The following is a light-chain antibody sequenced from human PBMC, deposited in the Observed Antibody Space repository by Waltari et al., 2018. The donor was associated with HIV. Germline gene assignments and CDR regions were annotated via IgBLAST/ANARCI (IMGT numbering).Light chain of an antibody. CDR3: QQYYNYPRT. CDR2: GAS. CDR1: QDISGF. V-gene: IGKV1-8*01. Sequence: AIRMNQSPSSFSASTGDRVTITCRASQDISGFFAWYQQKPGKAPNLLISGASTLQSGVPSRFNGSGSGTDFTLTISCLQSENFATYYCQQYYNYPRTFGQGTRVEIK. J-gene: IGKJ1*01.